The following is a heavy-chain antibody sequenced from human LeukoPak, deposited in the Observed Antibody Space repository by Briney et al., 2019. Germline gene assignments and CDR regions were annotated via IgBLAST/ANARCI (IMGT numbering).Heavy chain of an antibody. V-gene: IGHV1-69*05. D-gene: IGHD5-18*01. CDR1: GYTFTSYD. Sequence: SVKVSCKASGYTFTSYDINWVRQAPGQGLEWMGRIIPIFGTANYAQKFQGRVTITTDESTSTAYMELSSLRSEDTAVYYCARVNTAYFDYWGQGTLVTVSS. J-gene: IGHJ4*02. CDR3: ARVNTAYFDY. CDR2: IIPIFGTA.